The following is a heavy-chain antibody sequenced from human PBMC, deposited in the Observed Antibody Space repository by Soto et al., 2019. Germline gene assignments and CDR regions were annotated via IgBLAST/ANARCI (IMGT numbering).Heavy chain of an antibody. J-gene: IGHJ3*02. CDR2: ISWNSGSI. V-gene: IGHV3-9*01. CDR3: AKVYSSGWSHAFDI. D-gene: IGHD6-19*01. Sequence: EVQLVESGGGLVQPGRSLRLSCAASGFTFDDYAMHWVRQAPGKGLEWVSGISWNSGSIGYADSVKGRFTISRDNAKNSLYLHMNSLRAEDTALYYCAKVYSSGWSHAFDIWGQGTMVTVSS. CDR1: GFTFDDYA.